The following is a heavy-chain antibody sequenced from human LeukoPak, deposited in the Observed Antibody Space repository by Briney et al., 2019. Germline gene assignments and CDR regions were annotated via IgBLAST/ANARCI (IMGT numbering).Heavy chain of an antibody. V-gene: IGHV3-21*01. Sequence: GGSLRLSCAASGFAFSIYSMNWVRQAPGKGLERVSSISSSTSYIYYADSVKGRFTISRDNARNSLYLQMNSLRAEDTAVYYCARDLNDAFDIWGQGTMVTVSS. J-gene: IGHJ3*02. CDR2: ISSSTSYI. CDR3: ARDLNDAFDI. CDR1: GFAFSIYS.